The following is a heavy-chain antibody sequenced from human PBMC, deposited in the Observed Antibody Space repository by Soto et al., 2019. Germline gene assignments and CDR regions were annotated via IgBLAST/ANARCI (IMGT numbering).Heavy chain of an antibody. CDR2: ISGSGGST. CDR3: AKDRPESNYDFWSGYPTGFDP. CDR1: GFTFSSYA. V-gene: IGHV3-23*01. Sequence: EVQLLESGGGLVQPGGSLRLSCAAYGFTFSSYAMSWVRQAPGKGLEWVSAISGSGGSTYYAVSVKGRFTISRDNSKNTLYLQMNSLRAEDTAVYYYAKDRPESNYDFWSGYPTGFDPWGQGNPVTVSS. J-gene: IGHJ5*02. D-gene: IGHD3-3*01.